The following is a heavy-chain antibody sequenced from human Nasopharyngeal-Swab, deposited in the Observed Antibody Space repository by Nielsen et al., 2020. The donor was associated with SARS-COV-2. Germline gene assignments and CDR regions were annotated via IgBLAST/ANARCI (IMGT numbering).Heavy chain of an antibody. CDR2: INHSGRT. CDR3: ARIAGTFAFVDY. CDR1: GGSFSGYY. Sequence: SETLSLTCAVYGGSFSGYYWSWIRQPPGKGLKWIGEINHSGRTNYNPSLKSRVTTSVDTSKNQFSLKLSSVTAADTAVYYCARIAGTFAFVDYWGQGTLVTVSS. D-gene: IGHD6-13*01. V-gene: IGHV4-34*01. J-gene: IGHJ4*02.